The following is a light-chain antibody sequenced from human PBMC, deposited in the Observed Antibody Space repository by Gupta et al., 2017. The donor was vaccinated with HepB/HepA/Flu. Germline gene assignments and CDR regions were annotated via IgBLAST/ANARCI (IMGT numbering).Light chain of an antibody. CDR3: QSADSSGTYV. CDR1: VLPKQY. J-gene: IGLJ1*01. CDR2: KDS. Sequence: SFELTQPPSVSVSPGQTARITCSGDVLPKQYTYWYQQKPGQAPVMVIYKDSERPSGIPERFSGSRSGTTVTLTISGVQAEDEADYYCQSADSSGTYVFGTGTKVTVL. V-gene: IGLV3-25*03.